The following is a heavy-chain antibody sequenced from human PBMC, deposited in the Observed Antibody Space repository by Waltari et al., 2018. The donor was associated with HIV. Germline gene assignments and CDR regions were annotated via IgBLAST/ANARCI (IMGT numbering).Heavy chain of an antibody. V-gene: IGHV3-21*02. CDR2: INKNNSYR. D-gene: IGHD4-17*01. CDR3: ASRDYGAYAGELVY. J-gene: IGHJ4*02. Sequence: EVQLVESGGGLVKPGGSLRVSCAASGFTFSLYSMNWVRQAPGKGLEWVAPINKNNSYRYYADSVKGRFAISRDNAKNSLYLQMNSLRAEDTAIYYCASRDYGAYAGELVYWGQGTLVTVSS. CDR1: GFTFSLYS.